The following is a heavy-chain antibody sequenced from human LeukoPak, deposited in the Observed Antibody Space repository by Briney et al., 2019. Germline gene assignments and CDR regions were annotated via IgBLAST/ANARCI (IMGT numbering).Heavy chain of an antibody. V-gene: IGHV3-23*01. CDR1: GFTFSSYA. J-gene: IGHJ6*03. CDR3: AKDPRSSWYYYYYMDV. CDR2: ISGSGGST. D-gene: IGHD6-13*01. Sequence: PGGSLRLSCAASGFTFSSYAMSWVRQAPGKGLEWVSAISGSGGSTYYADSVKGRFTISRDNSKNTLYLQMNSLRAEDTAVYYCAKDPRSSWYYYYYMDVWGKGTTVTVSS.